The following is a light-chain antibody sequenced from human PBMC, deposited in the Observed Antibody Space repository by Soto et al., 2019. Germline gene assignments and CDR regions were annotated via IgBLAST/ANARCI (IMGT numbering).Light chain of an antibody. CDR1: SSNVGAGYD. J-gene: IGLJ2*01. Sequence: QPVLTQPPSLSGAPGQRVTISCTGSSSNVGAGYDVHWYQQLPGTAPKLLIYENRNRPSGVPDRFSGSKSGTSASLAITGLQAEDEADYYCQSYDSSLSGREVFGGGTKLTVL. CDR3: QSYDSSLSGREV. V-gene: IGLV1-40*01. CDR2: ENR.